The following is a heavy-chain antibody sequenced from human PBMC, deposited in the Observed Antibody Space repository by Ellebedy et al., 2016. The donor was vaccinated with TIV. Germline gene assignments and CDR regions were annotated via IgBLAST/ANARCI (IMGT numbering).Heavy chain of an antibody. V-gene: IGHV4-4*08. CDR1: GGSMSSYS. J-gene: IGHJ5*02. CDR3: ARARSRGYDSGWLDP. D-gene: IGHD5-12*01. CDR2: IYSNGNT. Sequence: GSLRLXXTVSGGSMSSYSWNWIRRPPGKGLEWIGCIYSNGNTNYNPSLQSRVTLSLDTSKNQFSLNLNFVTAADTAVYYCARARSRGYDSGWLDPWGQGILVTVSS.